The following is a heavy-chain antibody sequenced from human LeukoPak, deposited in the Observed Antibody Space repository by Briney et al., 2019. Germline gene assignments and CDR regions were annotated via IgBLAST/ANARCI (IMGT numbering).Heavy chain of an antibody. CDR2: ISSSGSTI. Sequence: QPGGSLRLSCAASGFTLSSYEMNWVRRSPGEGLEGVSYISSSGSTIYYAASVKGRFTISRDKAKNPLYLQMNSLRAEDTAVYYCARDISPKASWFDTWGQGTLVTVSS. CDR1: GFTLSSYE. J-gene: IGHJ5*02. V-gene: IGHV3-48*03. CDR3: ARDISPKASWFDT. D-gene: IGHD3-9*01.